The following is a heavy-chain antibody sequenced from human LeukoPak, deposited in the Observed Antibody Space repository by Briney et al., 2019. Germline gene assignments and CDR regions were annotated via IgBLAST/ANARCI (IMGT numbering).Heavy chain of an antibody. CDR3: ARGATASDLDATGY. Sequence: PSETLSLTCTVSGASINDYYWSWIRQSPGKGLEWIGDIHDSRSTNYNPSLQSRVTMSLDTTKNQFSLKLGFVTAADTAVYYCARGATASDLDATGYWGQGTLVTVSS. CDR2: IHDSRST. D-gene: IGHD6-13*01. V-gene: IGHV4-59*01. CDR1: GASINDYY. J-gene: IGHJ4*02.